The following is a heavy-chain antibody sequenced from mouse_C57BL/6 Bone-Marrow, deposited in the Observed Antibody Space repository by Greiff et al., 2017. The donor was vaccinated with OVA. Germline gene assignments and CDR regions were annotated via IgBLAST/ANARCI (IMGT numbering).Heavy chain of an antibody. CDR2: IDPENGDT. V-gene: IGHV14-4*01. Sequence: VQLKQSGAELVRPGASVKLSCTASGFNIKDDYMHWVKQRPEQGLEWIGWIDPENGDTEYASKFQGKATITADTSSNTAYLQLSSLTSEDTAVYYCTTLYYDYDVGYFDYWGQGTTLTVSS. J-gene: IGHJ2*01. D-gene: IGHD2-4*01. CDR3: TTLYYDYDVGYFDY. CDR1: GFNIKDDY.